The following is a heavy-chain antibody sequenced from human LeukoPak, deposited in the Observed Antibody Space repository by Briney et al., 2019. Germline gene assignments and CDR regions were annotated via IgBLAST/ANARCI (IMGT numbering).Heavy chain of an antibody. CDR2: INPNSGGT. D-gene: IGHD3-3*01. CDR1: GYTFTGYY. J-gene: IGHJ3*02. CDR3: ARDGSPYYDFWGGYSRPVAFDI. V-gene: IGHV1-2*02. Sequence: ASVKVSCKASGYTFTGYYMHWVRQAPGQGLEWMGWINPNSGGTNYAQKFQGRVTMTRDTSISTAYMELSRLRSDDTAVYYCARDGSPYYDFWGGYSRPVAFDIWGQGTMVTVSS.